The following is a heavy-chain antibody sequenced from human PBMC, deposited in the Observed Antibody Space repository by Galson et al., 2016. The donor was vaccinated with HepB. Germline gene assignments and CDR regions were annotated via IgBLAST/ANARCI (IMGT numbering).Heavy chain of an antibody. CDR2: VTKTGITT. CDR3: VSFGA. V-gene: IGHV3-23*01. CDR1: GFTFTNYG. J-gene: IGHJ5*02. Sequence: SLRLSCAASGFTFTNYGMSWVRQAPGKGLEWVTAVTKTGITTHYADSVKGRFTISRDNSKNTVFLQMNYLRDADTAVYYCVSFGACGQGTLVTVSP. D-gene: IGHD3-3*01.